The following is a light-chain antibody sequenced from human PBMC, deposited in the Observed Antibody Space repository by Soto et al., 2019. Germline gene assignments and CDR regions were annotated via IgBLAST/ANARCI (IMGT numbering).Light chain of an antibody. V-gene: IGLV1-40*01. Sequence: CVLTQPPSLSGAPGQRVTISCTGSIGAGYDVHWYQQLPGTAPKLLIYGNNNRPSGVPDRFSGSKSGTSASLAITGLQAEDEADYYCQSYDSSLSAPYVFGTGTKVTVL. CDR2: GNN. J-gene: IGLJ1*01. CDR3: QSYDSSLSAPYV. CDR1: IGAGYD.